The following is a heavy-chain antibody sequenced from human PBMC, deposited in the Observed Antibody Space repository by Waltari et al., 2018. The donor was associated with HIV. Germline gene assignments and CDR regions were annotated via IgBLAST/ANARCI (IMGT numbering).Heavy chain of an antibody. Sequence: QVKLVESGGGVVQPGKSVRLSCAASGFTFSNYGMHWVRQAPGKGLEWVAIIWYDGRNKFYADSVKGRFTISRDNSRNTVYPQMDSVRVDDTAVYYCASGYGGRNFDFWGPGTPVSVSS. V-gene: IGHV3-33*01. CDR3: ASGYGGRNFDF. CDR2: IWYDGRNK. J-gene: IGHJ4*02. CDR1: GFTFSNYG. D-gene: IGHD5-18*01.